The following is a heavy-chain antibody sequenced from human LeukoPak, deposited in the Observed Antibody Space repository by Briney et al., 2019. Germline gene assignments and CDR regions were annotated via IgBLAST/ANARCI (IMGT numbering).Heavy chain of an antibody. V-gene: IGHV3-30*03. Sequence: PGGSLRLSCAASGFTFTNYVMHWVRQAPGKGLEWVAVISYDGSNKYYADSVKGRFTISRNNSKNTLYRQMNSLRAEDTAVYYCARDWWGYYYYYYMDVWGKGTTVTVSS. CDR2: ISYDGSNK. CDR3: ARDWWGYYYYYYMDV. D-gene: IGHD2-15*01. J-gene: IGHJ6*03. CDR1: GFTFTNYV.